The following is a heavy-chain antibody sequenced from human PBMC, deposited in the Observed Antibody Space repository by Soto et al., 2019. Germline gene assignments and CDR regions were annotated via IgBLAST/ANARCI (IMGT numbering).Heavy chain of an antibody. CDR1: GFTFSSYA. CDR3: ANHPGGIEYYFDY. Sequence: GGSLRLSCAASGFTFSSYAMSWVRQAPGKGLEWVSAISGSGGSTYSADSVKGRFTIPRDNYKNTLYLQMNSQRAEDTAVYYCANHPGGIEYYFDYWGQGTLVTVSS. V-gene: IGHV3-23*01. CDR2: ISGSGGST. J-gene: IGHJ4*02. D-gene: IGHD3-16*01.